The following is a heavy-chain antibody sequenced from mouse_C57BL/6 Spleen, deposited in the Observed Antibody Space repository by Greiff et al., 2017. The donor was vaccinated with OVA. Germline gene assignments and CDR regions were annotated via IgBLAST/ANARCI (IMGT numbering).Heavy chain of an antibody. Sequence: EVQLVESEGGLVQPGSSMKLSCTASGFTFSDYYMAWVRQVPEKGLEWVANINYDGSSTYYLDSLKSRFIISRDNAKNILYLQMSSLKSEDTATYYCARDGGGYGNYDAMDYWGQGTSVTVSS. CDR1: GFTFSDYY. V-gene: IGHV5-16*01. CDR3: ARDGGGYGNYDAMDY. D-gene: IGHD2-10*02. J-gene: IGHJ4*01. CDR2: INYDGSST.